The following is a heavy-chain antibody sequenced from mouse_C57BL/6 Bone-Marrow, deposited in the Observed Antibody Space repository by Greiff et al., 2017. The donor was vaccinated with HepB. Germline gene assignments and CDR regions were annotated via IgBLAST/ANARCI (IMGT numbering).Heavy chain of an antibody. D-gene: IGHD2-1*01. CDR3: AREGYGNYEAWFAY. J-gene: IGHJ3*01. CDR2: INPNNGGT. Sequence: VQLQQSGPELVKPGASVKIPCKASGYTFTDYNMDWVKQSHGKSLEWIGDINPNNGGTIYNQKFKGKATLTVDKSSSTAYMELRSLTSEDTAVYYCAREGYGNYEAWFAYWGQGTLVTVSA. V-gene: IGHV1-18*01. CDR1: GYTFTDYN.